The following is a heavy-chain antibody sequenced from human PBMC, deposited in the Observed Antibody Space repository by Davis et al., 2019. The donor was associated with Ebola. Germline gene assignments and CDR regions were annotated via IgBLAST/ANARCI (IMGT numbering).Heavy chain of an antibody. CDR3: ARGGGSSWFAY. Sequence: GGSLRLSCAASRFTFSSYAMHWVRQAPGKGLEWVAIISFDGSNKYYADSVRGRFAISRDNSKNTLYLQMNSLRADDTALYYCARGGGSSWFAYWGQGTLVTVSS. V-gene: IGHV3-30*09. CDR2: ISFDGSNK. CDR1: RFTFSSYA. D-gene: IGHD6-13*01. J-gene: IGHJ5*01.